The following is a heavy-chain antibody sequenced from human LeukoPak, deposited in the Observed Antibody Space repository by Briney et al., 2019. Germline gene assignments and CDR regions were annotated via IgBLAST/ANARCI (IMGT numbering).Heavy chain of an antibody. D-gene: IGHD3-10*01. J-gene: IGHJ4*02. CDR3: AREGHYSGSGSYLAY. CDR1: GGSISSFY. V-gene: IGHV4-4*07. CDR2: IHTSGNT. Sequence: SETLSLTCTVSGGSISSFYWSWVRQPAGKRLEWLGRIHTSGNTDYDPSLKGRVTMSVDTSKNQFSLKLSSVTAADTAVYYCAREGHYSGSGSYLAYWGQGTLVTVSS.